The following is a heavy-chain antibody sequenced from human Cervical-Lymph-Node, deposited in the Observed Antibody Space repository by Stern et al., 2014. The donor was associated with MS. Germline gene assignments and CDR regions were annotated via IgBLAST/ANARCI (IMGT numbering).Heavy chain of an antibody. J-gene: IGHJ4*02. CDR3: ARNTANFDY. D-gene: IGHD1/OR15-1a*01. V-gene: IGHV4-59*01. CDR2: IYYSGST. CDR1: GGSISSYY. Sequence: QLQLQESGPGLVKPSETLSLTCTVSGGSISSYYWSWIRQPPGKGLEWIGYIYYSGSTNYNPSLKSRVTISVDTSKNQFSLKLSSVTAADTAVYYCARNTANFDYWGQGTLVTVSS.